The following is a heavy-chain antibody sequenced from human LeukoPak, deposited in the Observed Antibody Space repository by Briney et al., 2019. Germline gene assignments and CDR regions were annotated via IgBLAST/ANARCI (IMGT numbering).Heavy chain of an antibody. D-gene: IGHD4-17*01. Sequence: GASVKVSCKASGYTFTGYYMHWVRQAPGQGLEWMGWINPNSSGTNYAQKFQGRVTMTRDTSISTAYMELSRLRSDDTAVYYCARGDYGDYGYFDYWGQGTLVTVSS. V-gene: IGHV1-2*02. CDR2: INPNSSGT. J-gene: IGHJ4*02. CDR3: ARGDYGDYGYFDY. CDR1: GYTFTGYY.